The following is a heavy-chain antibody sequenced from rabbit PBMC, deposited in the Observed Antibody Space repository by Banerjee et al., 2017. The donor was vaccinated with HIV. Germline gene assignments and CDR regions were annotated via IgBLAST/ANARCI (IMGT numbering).Heavy chain of an antibody. CDR3: ARFYYAGGGGGYHNL. V-gene: IGHV1S40*01. CDR2: IYTADGST. J-gene: IGHJ4*01. CDR1: GFSFSSSYY. Sequence: LEESGGDLVKPGGSLTLTCTASGFSFSSSYYMCWVRQAPGKGLEWIACIYTADGSTDYASWAKGRFTISKTSSTTVTLQMTSLTAADTATYFCARFYYAGGGGGYHNLWGPRHPGHRL. D-gene: IGHD4-2*01.